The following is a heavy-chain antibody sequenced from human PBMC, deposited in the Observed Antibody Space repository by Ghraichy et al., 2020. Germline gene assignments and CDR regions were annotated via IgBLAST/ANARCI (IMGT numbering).Heavy chain of an antibody. CDR2: INPNSGGT. J-gene: IGHJ2*01. V-gene: IGHV1-2*02. CDR3: ARGRLTLFGVVIKVRGYFDL. CDR1: GYTFTGYY. D-gene: IGHD3-3*01. Sequence: ASVKVSCKASGYTFTGYYMHWVRQAPGQGLEWMGWINPNSGGTNYAQKFQGRVTMTRDTSISTAYMELSRLRSDDTAVYYCARGRLTLFGVVIKVRGYFDLWGRDTLVTVSS.